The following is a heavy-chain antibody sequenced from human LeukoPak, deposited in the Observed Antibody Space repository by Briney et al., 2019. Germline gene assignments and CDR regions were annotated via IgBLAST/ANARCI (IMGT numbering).Heavy chain of an antibody. D-gene: IGHD3-22*01. CDR3: ARELPLGPYYYDSSGYYYV. J-gene: IGHJ4*02. CDR2: IWYDGSNK. CDR1: GFTFSSYG. Sequence: GGSLRLSCAASGFTFSSYGMHWVRQAPGKGLEWVAVIWYDGSNKYYADSVKGRFTISRDNSKNTLYLQMYSLRAEDTAVYYCARELPLGPYYYDSSGYYYVWGQGTLVTVSS. V-gene: IGHV3-33*01.